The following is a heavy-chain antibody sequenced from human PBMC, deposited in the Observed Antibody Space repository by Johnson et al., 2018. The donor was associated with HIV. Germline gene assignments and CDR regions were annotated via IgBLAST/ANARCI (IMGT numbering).Heavy chain of an antibody. J-gene: IGHJ3*02. CDR1: GFTFINYW. CDR3: TREGPSERAGFDI. V-gene: IGHV3-74*01. CDR2: INSDGTAT. Sequence: EVQLVESGGGLVKPGGSLRLSCAASGFTFINYWMHWVRQAPGKGLVWVSRINSDGTATSYADPVKGRLTISRDNAKSTLYLEMNSLRADDMAVYYCTREGPSERAGFDIWGQGTVVTVSS.